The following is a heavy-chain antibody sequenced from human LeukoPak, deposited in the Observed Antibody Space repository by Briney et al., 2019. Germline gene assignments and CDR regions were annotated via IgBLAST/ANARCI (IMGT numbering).Heavy chain of an antibody. V-gene: IGHV4-34*01. J-gene: IGHJ4*02. CDR3: ARVANGYLDY. Sequence: SETLSLTCAGNGGSLSGDFWSWIRQPPGKGLEWIAENNDSGGTNYNPSLKSRVTISVDTSMNQFSLKLSSVTAADTAVYFCARVANGYLDYWGQGIMVTVSS. CDR1: GGSLSGDF. CDR2: NNDSGGT. D-gene: IGHD2-8*01.